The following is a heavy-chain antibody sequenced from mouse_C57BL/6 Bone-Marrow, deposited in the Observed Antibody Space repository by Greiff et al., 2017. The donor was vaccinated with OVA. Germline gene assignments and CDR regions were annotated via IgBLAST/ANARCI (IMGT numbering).Heavy chain of an antibody. J-gene: IGHJ1*03. CDR3: APLLTGTLYFDV. CDR1: GFSLSTFGMG. CDR2: IWWDDDK. V-gene: IGHV8-8*01. Sequence: QVTLKVSGPGILQPSQTLSLTCSFSGFSLSTFGMGVGWIRQPSGKGLEWLAHIWWDDDKYYNPALKRRLTISKDTSKNLVFLKIAHVDTADTATYYCAPLLTGTLYFDVWGTGTTVTVSS. D-gene: IGHD4-1*01.